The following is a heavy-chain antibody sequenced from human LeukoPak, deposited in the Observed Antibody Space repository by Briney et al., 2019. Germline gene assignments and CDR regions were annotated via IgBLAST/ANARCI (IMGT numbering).Heavy chain of an antibody. CDR2: IWYDGSNQ. V-gene: IGHV3-33*01. CDR3: ARARGTTPNYFDS. J-gene: IGHJ4*02. D-gene: IGHD3-16*01. CDR1: GFTFSGYG. Sequence: PGMSLRLSCAASGFTFSGYGMHWVRQAPGEGLEWVALIWYDGSNQYYADSVKDRSTISRDNSKNTLYLQMNSLRAEDTAVYYCARARGTTPNYFDSWGQGTLVTVSS.